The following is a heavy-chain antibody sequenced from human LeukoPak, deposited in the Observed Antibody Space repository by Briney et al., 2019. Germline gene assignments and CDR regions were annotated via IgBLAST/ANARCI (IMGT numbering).Heavy chain of an antibody. D-gene: IGHD1-26*01. Sequence: GGSLRLSCAASGFTFSSYWMYWVRQAPGRGLVCVSRINSEGTSTSYADSVKGRFTISRDNAKNTLYLQMNSLRAEDTAVYYCARAIHLVGAFDIWGQGTMVTVSS. V-gene: IGHV3-74*01. CDR2: INSEGTST. J-gene: IGHJ3*02. CDR3: ARAIHLVGAFDI. CDR1: GFTFSSYW.